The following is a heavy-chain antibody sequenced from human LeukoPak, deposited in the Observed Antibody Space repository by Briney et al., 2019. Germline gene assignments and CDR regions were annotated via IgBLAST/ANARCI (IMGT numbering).Heavy chain of an antibody. CDR3: AGTRAGIYGGSHIDY. CDR1: GGSISSYY. V-gene: IGHV4-59*01. J-gene: IGHJ4*02. Sequence: SETLSLTCTVSGGSISSYYWSWIRQPPGKGLEWIGYIYYSGSTNYNPSLKSRVTISVDTSKNQFSLKLSSVTAADTAVYYCAGTRAGIYGGSHIDYWGQGTLVTVSS. CDR2: IYYSGST. D-gene: IGHD4-23*01.